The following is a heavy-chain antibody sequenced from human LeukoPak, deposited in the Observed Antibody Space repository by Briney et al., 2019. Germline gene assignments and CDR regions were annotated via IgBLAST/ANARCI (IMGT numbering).Heavy chain of an antibody. J-gene: IGHJ3*02. CDR1: GYSFTSYW. Sequence: GESLKISCKGSGYSFTSYWIGWVRQMPGKGLEWMGIIYPGDSDTRYSPSFQGQVTISADKSISTAYLQWSSLKASDTAMYYCASQFHYYDSSGYSWVGAFDIWGQGTMVTVSS. D-gene: IGHD3-22*01. V-gene: IGHV5-51*01. CDR2: IYPGDSDT. CDR3: ASQFHYYDSSGYSWVGAFDI.